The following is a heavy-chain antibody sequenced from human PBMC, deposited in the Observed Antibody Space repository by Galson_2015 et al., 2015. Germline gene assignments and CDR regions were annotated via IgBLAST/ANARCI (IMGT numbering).Heavy chain of an antibody. Sequence: SLRLSCAASGFTFSSYWMSWVRQAPGKGLEWVANIKQDGSEKYYVDSVKGRFTISRDNAKNSLYLQMNSLRAEDTAVYYCARCIIGGSPPYGMDVWGQGTTVTVSS. CDR1: GFTFSSYW. CDR3: ARCIIGGSPPYGMDV. CDR2: IKQDGSEK. D-gene: IGHD2-15*01. V-gene: IGHV3-7*03. J-gene: IGHJ6*02.